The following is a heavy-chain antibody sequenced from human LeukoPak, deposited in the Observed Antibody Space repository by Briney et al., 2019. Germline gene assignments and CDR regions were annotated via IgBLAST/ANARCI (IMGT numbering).Heavy chain of an antibody. CDR1: GFTFSSYA. CDR2: ISGSGGST. V-gene: IGHV3-23*01. J-gene: IGHJ6*04. Sequence: PGGSLRLSCAASGFTFSSYAMSWVRQAPGKGLEWVSAISGSGGSTYYADSVKDRFTISRDNSKNTLYLQMNGLRAEDTAVYYCAKDLLLWFGEFSGMDVWGKGTTVTVSS. D-gene: IGHD3-10*01. CDR3: AKDLLLWFGEFSGMDV.